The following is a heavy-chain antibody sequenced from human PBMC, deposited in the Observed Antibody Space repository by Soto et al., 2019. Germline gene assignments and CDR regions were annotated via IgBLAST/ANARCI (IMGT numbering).Heavy chain of an antibody. CDR2: IYYSGST. CDR1: GGSVSSGSYY. V-gene: IGHV4-61*01. D-gene: IGHD2-2*01. J-gene: IGHJ4*02. CDR3: ARDLVVPAAGTYYFDY. Sequence: ETLSLTCTVSGGSVSSGSYYWSWIRQPPGKGLEWIGYIYYSGSTNYNPSLKSRVTISVDTSKNQFSLKLSSVTAADTAVYYCARDLVVPAAGTYYFDYWGQGTLVTVS.